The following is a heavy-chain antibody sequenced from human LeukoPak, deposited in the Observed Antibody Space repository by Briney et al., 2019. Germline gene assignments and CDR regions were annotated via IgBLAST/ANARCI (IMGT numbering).Heavy chain of an antibody. J-gene: IGHJ4*02. CDR2: ISYDGSNK. V-gene: IGHV3-30*18. Sequence: GGSLRLSCAASGFTFSSYGMHWVRQAPGKGLERVAVISYDGSNKYYADSVKGRFTISRDNSKNTLYPQMNSLRAEDTAVYYCAKGSGSYYFFDYWGQGTLVTVSS. CDR3: AKGSGSYYFFDY. CDR1: GFTFSSYG. D-gene: IGHD1-26*01.